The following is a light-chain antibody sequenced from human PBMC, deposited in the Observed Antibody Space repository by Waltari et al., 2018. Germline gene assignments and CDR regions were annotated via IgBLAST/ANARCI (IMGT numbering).Light chain of an antibody. Sequence: EIMMTQSPATLSVSPGERATLSCRASQSVSTDLAWYQQKPGQAPSLLIYGASTRAAGVPARFSGSGSGTDFTLTISSLQSEDFAVYYCQQYNNWPPWTFGQGTNVEV. V-gene: IGKV3-15*01. J-gene: IGKJ1*01. CDR2: GAS. CDR3: QQYNNWPPWT. CDR1: QSVSTD.